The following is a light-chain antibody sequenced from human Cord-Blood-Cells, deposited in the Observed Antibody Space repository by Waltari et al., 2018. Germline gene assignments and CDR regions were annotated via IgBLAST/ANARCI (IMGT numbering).Light chain of an antibody. V-gene: IGKV3-20*01. CDR2: GAS. J-gene: IGKJ1*01. CDR3: QQYGSSAWT. Sequence: EIVLTQSPGTLSLSPGARATLSCRASQSVSSSYLAWYQQKPGQAPRLLIYGASSRATGIPDRFSGSGSGTGFTLTISRLEPEDFAVYYCQQYGSSAWTFGQGTKVEIK. CDR1: QSVSSSY.